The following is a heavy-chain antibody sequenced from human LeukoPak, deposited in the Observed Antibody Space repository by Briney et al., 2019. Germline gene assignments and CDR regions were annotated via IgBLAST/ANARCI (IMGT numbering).Heavy chain of an antibody. CDR2: ISWNSDNI. CDR3: AKDGSNLLTAYAGDI. D-gene: IGHD3-9*01. V-gene: IGHV3-9*01. J-gene: IGHJ3*02. Sequence: QPGRSLRLSCAASGFSFEDYAMHWVRQAPGKGLEWVSGISWNSDNIAYADSVKGRFTVSRDNAKNSLYLQMNSLRAEDTALYYCAKDGSNLLTAYAGDIWGQGTMVTVSS. CDR1: GFSFEDYA.